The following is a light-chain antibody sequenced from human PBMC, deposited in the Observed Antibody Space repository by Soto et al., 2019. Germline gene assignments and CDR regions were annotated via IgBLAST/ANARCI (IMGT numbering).Light chain of an antibody. Sequence: QAVVTQEPSLTVSPGGTVTLTCGSTAGAVTRSFYSNWFQQKPGQAPRSLIYSTVEKHSWTPARVSGSLLGGKAVLTLSGVQPEDEADYYCLIYHGGVWLFGGGTKLTVL. CDR2: STV. CDR3: LIYHGGVWL. J-gene: IGLJ3*02. V-gene: IGLV7-43*01. CDR1: AGAVTRSFY.